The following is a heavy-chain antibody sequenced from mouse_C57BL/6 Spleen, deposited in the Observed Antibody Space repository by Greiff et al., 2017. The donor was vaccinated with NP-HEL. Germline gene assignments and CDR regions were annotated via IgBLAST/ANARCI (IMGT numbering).Heavy chain of an antibody. V-gene: IGHV3-1*01. CDR1: GYSITSGYD. J-gene: IGHJ2*01. D-gene: IGHD1-1*01. CDR3: ARDYGSRGYFDY. CDR2: ISYSGST. Sequence: EVQLVESGPGMVKPSQSLSLTCTVTGYSITSGYDWHWIRHFPGNKMEWMGYISYSGSTNYNPSLKCRISITHDTSKNHFFLKLNSVTTEDTATYYCARDYGSRGYFDYWGQGTTLTVSS.